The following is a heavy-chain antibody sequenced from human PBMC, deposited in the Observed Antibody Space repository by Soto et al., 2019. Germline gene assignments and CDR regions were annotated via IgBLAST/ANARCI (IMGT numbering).Heavy chain of an antibody. CDR3: SRVGCSNSKCYTRGMDV. CDR2: IYSDGTT. J-gene: IGHJ6*02. CDR1: GGSISCYY. D-gene: IGHD2-2*01. V-gene: IGHV4-4*07. Sequence: SETLSLTCTVSGGSISCYYWSWVRQPAGKGLEWVGRIYSDGTTNYSPSLKSRVTMSLDTSKDQFSLHLNSVTAADTAVYYCSRVGCSNSKCYTRGMDVWGQGTTVTVSS.